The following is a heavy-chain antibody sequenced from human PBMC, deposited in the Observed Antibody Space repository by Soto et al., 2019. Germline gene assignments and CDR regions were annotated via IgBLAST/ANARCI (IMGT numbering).Heavy chain of an antibody. Sequence: QVQLVQSGAEVKKPGSSVKVSCKASGGTFSSYAISWVRQAPGQGLEWMGGIIPIFGTANYAQKFQGRVTITADESTSTAYMELSSLRSEDTAVYYCAKGGEAARPYYYYGMDVWGQGTTVTVSS. V-gene: IGHV1-69*01. CDR2: IIPIFGTA. D-gene: IGHD6-6*01. CDR1: GGTFSSYA. J-gene: IGHJ6*02. CDR3: AKGGEAARPYYYYGMDV.